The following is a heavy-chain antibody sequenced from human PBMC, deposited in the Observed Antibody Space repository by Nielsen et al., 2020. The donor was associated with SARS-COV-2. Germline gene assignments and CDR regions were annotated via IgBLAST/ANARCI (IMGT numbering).Heavy chain of an antibody. D-gene: IGHD4-23*01. V-gene: IGHV3-9*01. Sequence: GGSLTLSCAASGFTFDEYVIQLVRQAPGKGLEWVSGISWNSGSIGYADSVKGRFTISRDNAKNSLYLQMNSLRAEDTALYYCAKTDYGGGYWGQGTLVTVSS. CDR1: GFTFDEYV. J-gene: IGHJ4*02. CDR3: AKTDYGGGY. CDR2: ISWNSGSI.